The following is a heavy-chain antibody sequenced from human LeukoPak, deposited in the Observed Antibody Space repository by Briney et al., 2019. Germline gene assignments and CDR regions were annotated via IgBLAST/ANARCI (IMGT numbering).Heavy chain of an antibody. D-gene: IGHD2/OR15-2a*01. CDR1: GYTFTSYD. V-gene: IGHV1-8*02. CDR2: MNPKRGNT. CDR3: ARFLKTPLNRGGPANYYMDV. Sequence: ASVKVSCKASGYTFTSYDINWVRQASGQGLEWMGWMNPKRGNTAYAQKFQGRVTMTRNTSISTAYMELSSLRSEDTAVYYCARFLKTPLNRGGPANYYMDVWGKGTTVAIAS. J-gene: IGHJ6*03.